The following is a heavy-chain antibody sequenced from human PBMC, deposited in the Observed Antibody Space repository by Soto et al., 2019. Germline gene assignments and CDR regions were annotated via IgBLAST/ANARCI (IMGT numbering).Heavy chain of an antibody. Sequence: PSETLSLTCTVSGGSVRSSSYYWAWIRQPPGKGLEWVGSVYYTGSTFYNPSLKSRITMSVDTSRNPFSLSVDTSKNRFSLKLTSVSAADTAVYYCARSEYSGAYPEAFDIWGQGXMVTVSS. D-gene: IGHD5-12*01. CDR3: ARSEYSGAYPEAFDI. V-gene: IGHV4-39*02. CDR2: VYYTGST. CDR1: GGSVRSSSYY. J-gene: IGHJ3*02.